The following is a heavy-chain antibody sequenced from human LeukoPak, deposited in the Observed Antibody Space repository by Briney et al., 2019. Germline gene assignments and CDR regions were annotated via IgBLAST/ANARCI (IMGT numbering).Heavy chain of an antibody. J-gene: IGHJ4*02. CDR3: ARVTPYCGGDCSYHFDY. Sequence: ASVKVSCKASGYTFTSYDINWVRQATGQGLEWMGWMNPNSGNTGYAQKFQGRVTMTRNTSISTAYMELSSLRSEDTGVYYCARVTPYCGGDCSYHFDYWGQGTLVPVSS. V-gene: IGHV1-8*01. CDR1: GYTFTSYD. CDR2: MNPNSGNT. D-gene: IGHD2-21*02.